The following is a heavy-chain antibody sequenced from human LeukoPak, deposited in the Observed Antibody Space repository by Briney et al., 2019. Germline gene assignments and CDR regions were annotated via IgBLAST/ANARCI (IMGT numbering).Heavy chain of an antibody. CDR3: ARAGPYSSSWSPFDY. J-gene: IGHJ4*02. D-gene: IGHD6-13*01. CDR1: GGSFNGYY. CDR2: INHSGST. Sequence: SETLSLTCAVYGGSFNGYYWSWIRQPPGKGLEWIGEINHSGSTNYNPSLKSRVTISVDTSKNQFSLKLSSVTAADTAVYYCARAGPYSSSWSPFDYWGQGTLVTVSS. V-gene: IGHV4-34*01.